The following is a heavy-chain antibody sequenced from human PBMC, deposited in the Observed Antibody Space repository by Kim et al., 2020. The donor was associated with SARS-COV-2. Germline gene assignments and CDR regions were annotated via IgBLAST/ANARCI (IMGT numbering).Heavy chain of an antibody. J-gene: IGHJ4*02. CDR3: AKGRYCSGGSCYYFDY. D-gene: IGHD2-15*01. CDR1: GFTFSSYA. V-gene: IGHV3-23*01. CDR2: ISGSGGST. Sequence: GGSLRLSCAASGFTFSSYAMSWVRQAPGKGLEWVSAISGSGGSTYYADSVKGRFTISRDNSKNTLYLQMNSLRAEDTAVYYCAKGRYCSGGSCYYFDYWGQGTLVTVSS.